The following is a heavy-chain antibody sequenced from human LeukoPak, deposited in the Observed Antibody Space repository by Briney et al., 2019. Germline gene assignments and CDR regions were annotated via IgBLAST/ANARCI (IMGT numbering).Heavy chain of an antibody. D-gene: IGHD1-26*01. CDR1: GFTFSSYA. CDR2: ISGAGGST. J-gene: IGHJ4*02. V-gene: IGHV3-23*01. Sequence: GGSLRLSCAASGFTFSSYAMSWVRQAPGKGLEWVSAISGAGGSTYYADSVKGRFTVSRDNSKNTLYLQMNSLRAEDTAVYYCAKDLFAHSGSYYGGYWGQGTLVTVSS. CDR3: AKDLFAHSGSYYGGY.